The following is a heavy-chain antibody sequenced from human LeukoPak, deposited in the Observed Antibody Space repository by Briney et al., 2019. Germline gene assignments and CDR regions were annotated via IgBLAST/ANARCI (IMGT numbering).Heavy chain of an antibody. CDR1: GFSLRYYA. CDR3: ARVERSSRVHYFDF. D-gene: IGHD3-10*01. V-gene: IGHV3-23*01. J-gene: IGHJ4*02. CDR2: ISGSGDVT. Sequence: GGPLRLPCGASGFSLRYYAMPWVREAPGKGVEWVSHISGSGDVTYYVYSVKGRFSISRDNSENIVYLQMNSLRADDTAVYYCARVERSSRVHYFDFWGRGTLVTVSS.